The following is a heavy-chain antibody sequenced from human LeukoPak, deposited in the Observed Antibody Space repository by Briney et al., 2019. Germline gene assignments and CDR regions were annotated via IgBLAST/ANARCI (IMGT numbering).Heavy chain of an antibody. J-gene: IGHJ4*02. CDR1: GFSFSNYG. Sequence: GGSLRLSCAASGFSFSNYGMHWVRQAPGKGLGWVAVISYDGSNKYYADSVKGRFTISRDNSKNTLYLQMNSLRAEDTAVYYCAKVEDYDSSGYLSIDYWGQGTLVTVSS. D-gene: IGHD3-22*01. V-gene: IGHV3-30*18. CDR2: ISYDGSNK. CDR3: AKVEDYDSSGYLSIDY.